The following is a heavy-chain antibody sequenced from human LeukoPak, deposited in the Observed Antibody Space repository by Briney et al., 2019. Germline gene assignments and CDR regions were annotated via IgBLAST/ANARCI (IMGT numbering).Heavy chain of an antibody. D-gene: IGHD6-19*01. CDR2: IYSGGAT. V-gene: IGHV3-53*01. Sequence: GGSLRLSCAVSEFSVSSNYMNWVRQAPGKGLEWVSVIYSGGATYYADSVRGRFTISRDNSKNMVSLQMTSLGAEDTAVYYCARGRFSGPDDYWGQGTLVTVSS. J-gene: IGHJ4*02. CDR1: EFSVSSNY. CDR3: ARGRFSGPDDY.